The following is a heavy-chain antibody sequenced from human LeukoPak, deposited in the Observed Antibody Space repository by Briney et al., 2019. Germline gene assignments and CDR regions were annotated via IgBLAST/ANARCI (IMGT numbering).Heavy chain of an antibody. D-gene: IGHD3-22*01. CDR1: GFTFSSYA. CDR2: ISGSGGST. J-gene: IGHJ4*02. CDR3: AKDPRLGYYDSSGYPDY. Sequence: GGSLRLSCAASGFTFSSYAMSWVRQAPGKGLEWVSAISGSGGSTYYADSVKGRFTISRDNSKNTLYLQMNSLRAEDTAVYYCAKDPRLGYYDSSGYPDYWGQGTLVTVPS. V-gene: IGHV3-23*01.